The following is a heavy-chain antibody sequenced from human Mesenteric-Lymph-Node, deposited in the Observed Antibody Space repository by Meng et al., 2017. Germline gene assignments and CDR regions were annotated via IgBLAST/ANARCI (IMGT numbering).Heavy chain of an antibody. Sequence: ASVKVSCKASGYIFSTFGVSWVRQAPGQGLEWMGWISTYNGNTKYAQNLQGRLTMTTDTATNTAYMELRSLRSDDTAVYYCARVIIQLWPYSFDYWGQGTLVTVSS. CDR3: ARVIIQLWPYSFDY. D-gene: IGHD5-18*01. CDR2: ISTYNGNT. V-gene: IGHV1-18*01. J-gene: IGHJ4*02. CDR1: GYIFSTFG.